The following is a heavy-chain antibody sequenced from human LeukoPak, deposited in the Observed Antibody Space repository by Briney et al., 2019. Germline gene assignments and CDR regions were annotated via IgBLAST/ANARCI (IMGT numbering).Heavy chain of an antibody. CDR1: GYTFTNYY. V-gene: IGHV1-46*01. CDR3: ARHPSPQLHHFDY. D-gene: IGHD2-2*01. Sequence: ASVKVSCKASGYTFTNYYIHWVRQASGQGLEWMGIINPTGDSTSYAQKFQARVTMTRDTSTNTVYMELSSLRSEDTAVYYCARHPSPQLHHFDYWGQGTLVTVSS. J-gene: IGHJ4*02. CDR2: INPTGDST.